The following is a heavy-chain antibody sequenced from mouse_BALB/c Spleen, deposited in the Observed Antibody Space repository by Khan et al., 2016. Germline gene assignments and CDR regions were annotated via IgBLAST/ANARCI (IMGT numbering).Heavy chain of an antibody. CDR2: INTETGEP. D-gene: IGHD1-2*01. Sequence: QIQLVQSGAELKKPGETVKISCKASGYTFTDYSMHWVKQTPGKGLKWMGWINTETGEPTYADDFKGRFAFSLETSARTAYLQITNLKNEDTATFYCARATLLRLLAYWGQGTLVTVSA. V-gene: IGHV9-2-1*01. J-gene: IGHJ3*01. CDR1: GYTFTDYS. CDR3: ARATLLRLLAY.